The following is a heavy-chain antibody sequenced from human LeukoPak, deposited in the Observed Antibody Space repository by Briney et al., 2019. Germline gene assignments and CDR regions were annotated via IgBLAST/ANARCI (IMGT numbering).Heavy chain of an antibody. CDR1: GFTFSSYA. J-gene: IGHJ4*02. D-gene: IGHD5-24*01. V-gene: IGHV3-64*01. Sequence: PGGSLRLSCAASGFTFSSYAMHWVRQAPGKGLEYVSAISSNGGSTYYANSVKGRFTISRDNSKNTLYLQMGSLRAEDMAVYYCARDPMATIISKYYFDYWGQGTLVTVSS. CDR3: ARDPMATIISKYYFDY. CDR2: ISSNGGST.